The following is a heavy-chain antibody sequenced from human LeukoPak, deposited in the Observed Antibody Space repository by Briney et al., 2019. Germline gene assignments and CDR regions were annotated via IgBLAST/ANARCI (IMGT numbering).Heavy chain of an antibody. Sequence: ASVKVSCKSFGFTFTNYLLHWVRQAPGQGLEWVGRIAPSVDTTNYAQKFRGRVTMTRDTSTSTVYMELSSLKSDDTAIYYCVREESGGYFDYWGQGTLVTVSS. J-gene: IGHJ4*02. D-gene: IGHD2-8*02. CDR2: IAPSVDTT. CDR3: VREESGGYFDY. CDR1: GFTFTNYL. V-gene: IGHV1-46*01.